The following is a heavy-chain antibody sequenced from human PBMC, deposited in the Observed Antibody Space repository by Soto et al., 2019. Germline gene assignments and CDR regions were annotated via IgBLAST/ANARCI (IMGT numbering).Heavy chain of an antibody. J-gene: IGHJ4*02. CDR2: ISYDGSNK. V-gene: IGHV3-30-3*01. Sequence: QVQLVESGGGVVQPGRSLRLSCAASGFTFSSYAMHWVRQAPGKGLEWVAVISYDGSNKYYADSVKGRFTISRDNSKKTLXLQMNSLRAEDTAVYYCARDPMGRYYGSGSYYFDYWGQGTLVTVSS. CDR1: GFTFSSYA. CDR3: ARDPMGRYYGSGSYYFDY. D-gene: IGHD3-10*01.